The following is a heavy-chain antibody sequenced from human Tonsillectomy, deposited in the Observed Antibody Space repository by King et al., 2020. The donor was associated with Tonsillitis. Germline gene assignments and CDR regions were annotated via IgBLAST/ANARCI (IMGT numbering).Heavy chain of an antibody. CDR2: ISGSGGST. Sequence: VQLMESGGDLVQPGGSLRLSCAASGFTFSSYAMSWVRQAPGKGLEWVSTISGSGGSTYYADSVKGRFTISRDNSKNTLYVQMNSLRAEDTAVYYCAKGAPGIAVAGSGAFDYWGQGTLVTVSS. V-gene: IGHV3-23*01. J-gene: IGHJ4*02. CDR1: GFTFSSYA. D-gene: IGHD6-19*01. CDR3: AKGAPGIAVAGSGAFDY.